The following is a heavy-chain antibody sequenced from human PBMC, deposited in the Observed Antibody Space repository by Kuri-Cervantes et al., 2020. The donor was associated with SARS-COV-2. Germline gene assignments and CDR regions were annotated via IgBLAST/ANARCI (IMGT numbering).Heavy chain of an antibody. J-gene: IGHJ4*02. Sequence: GESLKISCAASGFTFSNAWMSWVRQAPGKGLEWVGRIKSKTDGGTTDYAAPVKGRFTISRDDSKNTLYLQMNSLKTEDTAVYYCARDQGVVPEFDYWGQGTLVTVSS. CDR3: ARDQGVVPEFDY. CDR2: IKSKTDGGTT. D-gene: IGHD3-3*01. CDR1: GFTFSNAW. V-gene: IGHV3-15*01.